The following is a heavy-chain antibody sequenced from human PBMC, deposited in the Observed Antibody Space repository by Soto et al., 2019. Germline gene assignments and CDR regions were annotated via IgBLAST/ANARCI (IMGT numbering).Heavy chain of an antibody. J-gene: IGHJ4*02. Sequence: GGSLRLSCAASGFTVSSNYAMTWVRQPPGKGLEWVSSISGGDGDNTYYADSVKGRFTVSRDNSKNTLDLQMKSLRAEDTAVYYCAKGSPVGSYYGSSGFDYWGQGTLVTVSS. CDR2: ISGGDGDNT. CDR3: AKGSPVGSYYGSSGFDY. CDR1: GFTVSSNYA. V-gene: IGHV3-23*01. D-gene: IGHD3-22*01.